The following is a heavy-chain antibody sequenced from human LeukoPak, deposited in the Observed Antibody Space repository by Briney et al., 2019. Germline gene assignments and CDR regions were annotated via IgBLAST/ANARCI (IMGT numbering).Heavy chain of an antibody. Sequence: PGGSLRLSCAASGFTVSSNYMSWVRQAPGKGLEWVSVIYSGGSTYYADSVKGRFTISRDNSKNTLYLQMNSLRAEDTAVYYCAASRRAFNFGYWGQGTLVTVSS. CDR2: IYSGGST. V-gene: IGHV3-66*02. CDR1: GFTVSSNY. CDR3: AASRRAFNFGY. J-gene: IGHJ4*02.